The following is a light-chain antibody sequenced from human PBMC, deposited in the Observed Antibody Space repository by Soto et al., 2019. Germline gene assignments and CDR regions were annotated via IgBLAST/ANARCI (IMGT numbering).Light chain of an antibody. V-gene: IGKV3-11*01. J-gene: IGKJ1*01. CDR2: DAS. Sequence: EIVLTQSPATLSLKKGERATLSCRASQSVSSYLAWYQQKPGQAPRLLTYDASNRATGIPARFSGSGSGTDFTLTIRRLEPEDFAVYYCQQYGSSTWTFGQGTKVDI. CDR1: QSVSSY. CDR3: QQYGSSTWT.